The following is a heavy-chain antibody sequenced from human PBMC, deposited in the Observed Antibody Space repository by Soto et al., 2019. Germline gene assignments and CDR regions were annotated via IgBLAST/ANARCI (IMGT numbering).Heavy chain of an antibody. J-gene: IGHJ5*02. D-gene: IGHD2-8*01. CDR1: WFSLSTPGVG. V-gene: IGHV2-5*02. CDR2: IYLDDDK. CDR3: SQRLRDYGVGLERANYFDP. Sequence: QITLKESGPTLVIPTQTLTLTCTFSWFSLSTPGVGVGWIRQPPGKALQWLELIYLDDDKRYSPTLKNRRTITKDTSNKDVIQTEPNMVPVDTATYYCSQRLRDYGVGLERANYFDPLGQGTLVTVSS.